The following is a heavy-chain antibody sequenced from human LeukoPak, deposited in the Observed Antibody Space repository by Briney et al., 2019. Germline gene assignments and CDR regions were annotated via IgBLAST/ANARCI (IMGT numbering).Heavy chain of an antibody. Sequence: PGGSLRLSCAASGFTFSSYGMHWVRQAPGKGLEWVALIWYDGSNKYYADSVKGRFTISRDNSKNKLYLQMNSLRAEDTAVYYCARDWSRFVELLYYGGQGTLVTVS. CDR1: GFTFSSYG. CDR2: IWYDGSNK. J-gene: IGHJ1*01. V-gene: IGHV3-33*01. D-gene: IGHD3-10*01. CDR3: ARDWSRFVELLYY.